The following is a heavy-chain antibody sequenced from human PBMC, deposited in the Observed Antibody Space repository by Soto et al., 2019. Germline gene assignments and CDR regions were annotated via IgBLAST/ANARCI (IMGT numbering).Heavy chain of an antibody. J-gene: IGHJ4*02. CDR2: INHSGST. V-gene: IGHV4-34*01. CDR1: GGCFSSYY. CDR3: ARRGGWIHIWSV. Sequence: PSYTLSLTCAVYGGCFSSYYWSWILKPPGKGLEWIGEINHSGSTIYNPSLKSRVTMSVDTSKKQFSLKLSSVTVADTAVYYCARRGGWIHIWSVWAQGTPVTVYS. D-gene: IGHD5-18*01.